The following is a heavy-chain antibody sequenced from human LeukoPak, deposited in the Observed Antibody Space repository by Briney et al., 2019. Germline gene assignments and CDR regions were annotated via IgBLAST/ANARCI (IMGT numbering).Heavy chain of an antibody. CDR3: ARDRSSGGQAYFFDS. CDR1: GSSISSYY. J-gene: IGHJ4*02. D-gene: IGHD2-15*01. CDR2: IYYNGVS. V-gene: IGHV4-59*01. Sequence: PSETLSLTCTVSGSSISSYYWGWIRQAPGKGLEWIGHIYYNGVSNYNPSLRSRVTISVDKSNNQFSLSLTSVTAADTAVYYCARDRSSGGQAYFFDSWGQGALVTVSS.